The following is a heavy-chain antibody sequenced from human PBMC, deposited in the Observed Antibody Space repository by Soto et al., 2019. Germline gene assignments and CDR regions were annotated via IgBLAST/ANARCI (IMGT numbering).Heavy chain of an antibody. V-gene: IGHV4-34*01. D-gene: IGHD3-10*01. CDR3: ARGPSIGYFDY. Sequence: PETLSLTCAFYCASFSGDYWSWVRQPPGKGLEWIGEINHSGSTNYNPSLKSRVTISVDTSKNQFSLELSSVTAADTAVYYCARGPSIGYFDYWGQGTLVTVSS. J-gene: IGHJ4*02. CDR2: INHSGST. CDR1: CASFSGDY.